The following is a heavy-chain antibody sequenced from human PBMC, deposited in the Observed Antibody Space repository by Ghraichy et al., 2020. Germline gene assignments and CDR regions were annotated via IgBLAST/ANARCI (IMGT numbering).Heavy chain of an antibody. D-gene: IGHD2-21*02. V-gene: IGHV4-39*01. CDR2: IYYSGST. J-gene: IGHJ3*02. Sequence: SETLSLTCTVSGGSISSSSYYWGWIRQPPGKGLEWIGSIYYSGSTYYNPSLKSRVTISVDTSKNQFSLKLSSVTAADTAVYYCARRDWHIVVVTARNDAFDIWGQGTMVTVSS. CDR3: ARRDWHIVVVTARNDAFDI. CDR1: GGSISSSSYY.